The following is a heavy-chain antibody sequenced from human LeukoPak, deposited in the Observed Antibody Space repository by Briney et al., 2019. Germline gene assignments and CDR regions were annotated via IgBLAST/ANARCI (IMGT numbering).Heavy chain of an antibody. CDR3: AKPARTDYTDY. CDR1: GFTFSDYN. D-gene: IGHD1-14*01. CDR2: ISRSGSTK. J-gene: IGHJ4*02. Sequence: GGSLRLSCAASGFTFSDYNMRWIRQAPGKGLEWVSSISRSGSTKYYADSVKGRFTISRDNAKNSLYLQMNSLRAEDTAVYYCAKPARTDYTDYWGQGTLVTVSS. V-gene: IGHV3-11*01.